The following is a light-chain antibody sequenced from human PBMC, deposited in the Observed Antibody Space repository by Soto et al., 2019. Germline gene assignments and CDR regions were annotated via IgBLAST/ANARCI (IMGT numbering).Light chain of an antibody. V-gene: IGKV1-5*03. CDR3: QQYNSYRA. Sequence: DIPMTQSPSTLSASVGDRVTITCRASESIDSWLAWHQQKPGRAPKLLISKASSLESGVPSRFSGSGFGTESTLTISSLQPDDFATYYCQQYNSYRAFGQGTKVEI. J-gene: IGKJ1*01. CDR1: ESIDSW. CDR2: KAS.